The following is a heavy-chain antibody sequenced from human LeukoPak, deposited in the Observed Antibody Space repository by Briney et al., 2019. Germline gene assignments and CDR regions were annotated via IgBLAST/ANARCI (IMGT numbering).Heavy chain of an antibody. CDR3: ARAPLRLWFPY. CDR1: GGTFTHFV. CDR2: INPNSGGT. D-gene: IGHD5-18*01. V-gene: IGHV1-2*02. Sequence: ASVKVSCKASGGTFTHFVISWLRQAPGQGLEWMGWINPNSGGTNYAQKFQGRVTMTRDTSISTAYMELSRLRSDDTAVYYCARAPLRLWFPYWGQGTLVTVSS. J-gene: IGHJ4*02.